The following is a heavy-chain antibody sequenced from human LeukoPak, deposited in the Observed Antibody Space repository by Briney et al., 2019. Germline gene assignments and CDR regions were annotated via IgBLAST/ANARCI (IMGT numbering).Heavy chain of an antibody. CDR3: ARGGRASDILTGYYSTLDY. CDR2: ISYDGSNK. J-gene: IGHJ4*02. Sequence: GGSLRPSCAASGFTFSSYAMHWVRQAPGKGLEWVAVISYDGSNKYYADSVKGRFTISRDNSKNTLYLQMNSLRAEDTAVYYCARGGRASDILTGYYSTLDYWGQGTLVTVSS. D-gene: IGHD3-9*01. CDR1: GFTFSSYA. V-gene: IGHV3-30*04.